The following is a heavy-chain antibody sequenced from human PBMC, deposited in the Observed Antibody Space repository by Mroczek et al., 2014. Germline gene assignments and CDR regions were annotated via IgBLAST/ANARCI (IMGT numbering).Heavy chain of an antibody. CDR2: INPNSGGT. D-gene: IGHD3-3*01. CDR3: ARDRLAYDFKYYFDY. J-gene: IGHJ4*02. CDR1: GYTFTGYY. Sequence: SGAEVKKPGASVKVSCKASGYTFTGYYMHWVRQAPGQGLEWMGWINPNSGGTNYAQKFQGRVTMTRDTSISTAYMELSRLRSDDTAVYYCARDRLAYDFKYYFDYWGQGTLVTVSS. V-gene: IGHV1-2*02.